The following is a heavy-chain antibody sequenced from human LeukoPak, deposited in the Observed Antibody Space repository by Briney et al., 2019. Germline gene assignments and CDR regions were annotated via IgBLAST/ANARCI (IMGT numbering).Heavy chain of an antibody. D-gene: IGHD2-2*01. CDR3: ASRGRYQLLFSDYYYYMDV. J-gene: IGHJ6*03. Sequence: PSETLSLTCTVSGGSISSYYWSWIRQPAGKGLEWIGRIYTSGSTNYNPSLKSRVTMSVDTSKNQFSLKLSSVTAADTAVYYCASRGRYQLLFSDYYYYMDVWGKGTTVTVSS. V-gene: IGHV4-4*07. CDR2: IYTSGST. CDR1: GGSISSYY.